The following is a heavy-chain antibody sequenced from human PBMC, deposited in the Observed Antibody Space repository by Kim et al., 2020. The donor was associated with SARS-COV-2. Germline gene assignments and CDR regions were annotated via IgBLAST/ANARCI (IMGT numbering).Heavy chain of an antibody. CDR3: AGSQMTTVTTSEGWFDP. V-gene: IGHV4-30-2*01. D-gene: IGHD4-17*01. CDR2: IYHSGST. CDR1: GGSISSGGYS. Sequence: SETLSLTCAVSGGSISSGGYSWSWIRQPPGKGLEWIGYIYHSGSTYYNPSLKSRVTISVDRSKNQFSLKLSSVTAADTAVYYCAGSQMTTVTTSEGWFDPWGQGTLVTVSS. J-gene: IGHJ5*02.